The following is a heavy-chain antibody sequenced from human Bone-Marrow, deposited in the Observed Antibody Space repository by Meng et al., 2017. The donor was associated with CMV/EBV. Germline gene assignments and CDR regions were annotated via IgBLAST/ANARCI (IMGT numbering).Heavy chain of an antibody. Sequence: GASLKTLRASSGFIFSSYGLHWVRQAPGKGLEWVSAITGSGGSTYYADSVKGRFTIFRDNSKNTLYLQMNSLRAEDTAVYYCAKEVLGVVPAAVFDYWGQGTLVTVSS. CDR3: AKEVLGVVPAAVFDY. D-gene: IGHD2-2*01. CDR2: ITGSGGST. J-gene: IGHJ4*02. V-gene: IGHV3-23*01. CDR1: GFIFSSYG.